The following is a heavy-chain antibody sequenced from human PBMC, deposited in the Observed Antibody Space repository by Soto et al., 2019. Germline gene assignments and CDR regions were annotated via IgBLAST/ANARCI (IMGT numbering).Heavy chain of an antibody. J-gene: IGHJ4*02. V-gene: IGHV3-30-3*01. D-gene: IGHD7-27*01. CDR2: ISYDGTNK. Sequence: GGSLRLSCAASGFSFSISPMHWVRQAPGRGPEWVALISYDGTNKFYADSVKGRFTISRDNSKSTLYLQVDSLRPEDAAVYYCARDPKTSGGQHWAFNYFDSWGQGTLVTVSS. CDR3: ARDPKTSGGQHWAFNYFDS. CDR1: GFSFSISP.